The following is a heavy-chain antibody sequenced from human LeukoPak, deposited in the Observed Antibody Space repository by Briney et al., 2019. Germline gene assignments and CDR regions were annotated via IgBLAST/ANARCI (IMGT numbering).Heavy chain of an antibody. CDR3: ARDCPTASCYSGH. J-gene: IGHJ4*02. Sequence: GASVKVSCKTSGYTFMSYGLSWVRQAPGQGLEWMGWISACNGSTNYAQKLQGRVTMTTDTSTSTAYIELRSLTFDDTAVYFCARDCPTASCYSGHWGQGTLVTVSS. CDR1: GYTFMSYG. D-gene: IGHD2-2*02. V-gene: IGHV1-18*01. CDR2: ISACNGST.